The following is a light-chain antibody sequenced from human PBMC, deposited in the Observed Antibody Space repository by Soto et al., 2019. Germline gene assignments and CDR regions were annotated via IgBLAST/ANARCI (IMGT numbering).Light chain of an antibody. Sequence: EIVLTQSPGTLSLSPGERATLSCRASQSVSSSYLAWYQQKPGQAPRLLIYGASSRATGIPDRFSLSGSGTDFTLTISRLEPEDFAVYYCQHYGTSALFGPGTKVDIK. J-gene: IGKJ3*01. V-gene: IGKV3-20*01. CDR1: QSVSSSY. CDR2: GAS. CDR3: QHYGTSAL.